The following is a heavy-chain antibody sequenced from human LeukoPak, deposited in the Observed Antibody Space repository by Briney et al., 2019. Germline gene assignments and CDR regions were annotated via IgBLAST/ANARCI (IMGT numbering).Heavy chain of an antibody. J-gene: IGHJ3*02. CDR3: ASDSGSYSGAFDI. Sequence: GGSLRLSCAASGFTVSSNYMSWVRQAPGKGREWVSVIYSGGSTYYADSVKGRFTISRHNSKNTLYLQMNSLRAEDTAVYYCASDSGSYSGAFDIWGQGTMVTVSS. CDR1: GFTVSSNY. D-gene: IGHD1-26*01. V-gene: IGHV3-53*04. CDR2: IYSGGST.